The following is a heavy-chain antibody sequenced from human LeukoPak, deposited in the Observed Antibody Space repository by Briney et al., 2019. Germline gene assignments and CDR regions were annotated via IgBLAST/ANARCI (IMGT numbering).Heavy chain of an antibody. V-gene: IGHV3-23*01. J-gene: IGHJ5*02. CDR3: AKDIVFLFGDP. CDR1: GFTFGSYA. CDR2: IVGDGYKA. D-gene: IGHD2-15*01. Sequence: GGSLRLSCAASGFTFGSYAMNWVRQAPGKGLEWVETIVGDGYKAYYADSVKGRFAISRDNSQNMLYLQMNSLRAEDTSIYYCAKDIVFLFGDPRGQGALVTVSS.